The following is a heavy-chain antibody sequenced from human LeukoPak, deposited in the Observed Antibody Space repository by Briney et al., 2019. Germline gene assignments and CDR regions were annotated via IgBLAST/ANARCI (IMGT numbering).Heavy chain of an antibody. CDR1: GFSISSGY. J-gene: IGHJ4*02. Sequence: GGSLRLSCVASGFSISSGYMTWARQAPGRALEWVSLLYSDDSAYYPDSVKGRFTISRDNSKSTLHLQMDTLRTEDTAMYYCARDPWQGSTTLHWGQGIMVTVSS. CDR3: ARDPWQGSTTLH. V-gene: IGHV3-66*02. CDR2: LYSDDSA. D-gene: IGHD1-26*01.